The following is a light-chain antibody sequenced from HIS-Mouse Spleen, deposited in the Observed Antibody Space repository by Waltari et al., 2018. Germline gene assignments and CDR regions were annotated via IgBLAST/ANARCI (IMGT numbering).Light chain of an antibody. Sequence: EIVLTQSPATLSLSPGERSTLSCRASQRVSSYLAWYQQKPGQAPRLPIYDASNRATGIPARFSGSGSGTDFTLTISSLEPEDFAVYYCQQRSNWPPLTFGGGTKVEIK. J-gene: IGKJ4*01. CDR1: QRVSSY. CDR3: QQRSNWPPLT. V-gene: IGKV3-11*01. CDR2: DAS.